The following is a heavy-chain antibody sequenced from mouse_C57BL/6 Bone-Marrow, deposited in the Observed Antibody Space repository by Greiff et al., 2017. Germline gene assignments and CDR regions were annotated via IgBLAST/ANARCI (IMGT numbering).Heavy chain of an antibody. Sequence: VKLQESGGGLVQPGGSMKLSCAASGFTFSDAWMDWVRQSPEKGLEWVAEIRNKDNNHATYYDESVKGRFIISRDDSKSGVYLQMNSLRAEDTGMYYWTGWERVRFAYWGQRTLVTVSA. CDR1: GFTFSDAW. D-gene: IGHD3-3*01. V-gene: IGHV6-6*01. CDR3: TGWERVRFAY. J-gene: IGHJ3*01. CDR2: IRNKDNNHAT.